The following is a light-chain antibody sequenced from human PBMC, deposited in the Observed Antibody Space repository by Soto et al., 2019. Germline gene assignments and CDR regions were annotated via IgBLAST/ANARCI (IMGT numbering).Light chain of an antibody. Sequence: EIVLTQSPGTLSLSPGERATLSCRASQSVSSSYLAWYQQKPGQAPRLLINGASSRATGIPDRLSGSGSGTDFTLTISRLEPEDFAVYYCQQYDNSPHTFGGGTKVEIK. CDR3: QQYDNSPHT. CDR2: GAS. J-gene: IGKJ4*01. V-gene: IGKV3-20*01. CDR1: QSVSSSY.